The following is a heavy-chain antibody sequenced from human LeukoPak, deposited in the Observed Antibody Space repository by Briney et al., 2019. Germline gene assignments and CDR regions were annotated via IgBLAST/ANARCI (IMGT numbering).Heavy chain of an antibody. D-gene: IGHD6-19*01. CDR3: ARGESIAVVKTPGDAFDI. Sequence: PSETLSLTCAVYGGSFSGYYWSWIRQPPGKGLEWIGEINHSGSTNYNPSLKSRATISVDTSKNQFSLKLSSVTAADTAVYYCARGESIAVVKTPGDAFDIWGQGTMVTVSS. J-gene: IGHJ3*02. CDR1: GGSFSGYY. V-gene: IGHV4-34*01. CDR2: INHSGST.